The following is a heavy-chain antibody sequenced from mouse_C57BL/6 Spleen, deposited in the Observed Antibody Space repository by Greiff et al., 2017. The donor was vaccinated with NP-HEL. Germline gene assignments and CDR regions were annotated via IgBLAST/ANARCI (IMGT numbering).Heavy chain of an antibody. Sequence: QVQLQQPGAELVRPGASVKLSCKASGYTFNSYWMQWVKQRPKQGLEWIGNIDPSDSETHYNQKFKDKATLTVDKSSSTAYMQLSSLTSEDSAVYYCARFPHYDGSSNWYFDVWGTGTTVTVSS. D-gene: IGHD1-1*01. CDR1: GYTFNSYW. CDR3: ARFPHYDGSSNWYFDV. V-gene: IGHV1-52*01. CDR2: IDPSDSET. J-gene: IGHJ1*03.